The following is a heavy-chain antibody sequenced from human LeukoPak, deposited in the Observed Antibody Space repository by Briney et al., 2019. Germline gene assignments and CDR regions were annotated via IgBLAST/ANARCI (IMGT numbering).Heavy chain of an antibody. CDR3: ARGSSWSFREYQLPRYYFDY. CDR1: GDSVSSNSAA. CDR2: TYYRSKWYN. V-gene: IGHV6-1*01. Sequence: SQTLSLTCAISGDSVSSNSAAWNWIRQSPSRGLEWLGRTYYRSKWYNDYAVSVESRITINPDTSKNQFSLQLNSVTPEDTAVYYCARGSSWSFREYQLPRYYFDYWGQGTLVTVSS. J-gene: IGHJ4*02. D-gene: IGHD2-2*01.